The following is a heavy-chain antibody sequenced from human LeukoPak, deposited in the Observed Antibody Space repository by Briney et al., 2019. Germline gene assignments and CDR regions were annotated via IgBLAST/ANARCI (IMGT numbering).Heavy chain of an antibody. D-gene: IGHD3-22*01. V-gene: IGHV3-23*01. CDR3: AKDPYYYDSSGYYE. CDR1: GFTFSSYA. CDR2: VSGSGGST. J-gene: IGHJ4*02. Sequence: GGSLRLSCAASGFTFSSYAMSWVRQAPGKGLEWVSAVSGSGGSTYYADSVKGRFTISRDNSKNTLYLQMNSLRAEDTAVYYCAKDPYYYDSSGYYEWGQGTLVTVSS.